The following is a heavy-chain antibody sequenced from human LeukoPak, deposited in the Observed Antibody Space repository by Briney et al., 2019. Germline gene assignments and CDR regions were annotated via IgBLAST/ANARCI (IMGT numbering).Heavy chain of an antibody. V-gene: IGHV3-21*01. Sequence: GGSLRLSCAASGFTFSSYSMNWVRQSPGKGLEWVSCISSSSRYTYYADSVKGRFSISRDNAKNSLYLQMNSLRAEDTAVYYCAKDSGRDSSGWYNWFDPWGQGTLVTVSS. CDR1: GFTFSSYS. J-gene: IGHJ5*02. CDR3: AKDSGRDSSGWYNWFDP. CDR2: ISSSSRYT. D-gene: IGHD6-19*01.